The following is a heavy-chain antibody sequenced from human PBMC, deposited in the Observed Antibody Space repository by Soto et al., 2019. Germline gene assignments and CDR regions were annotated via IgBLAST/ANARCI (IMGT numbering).Heavy chain of an antibody. V-gene: IGHV1-69*13. CDR2: IIPIFGTA. CDR1: GGTFSSYA. J-gene: IGHJ4*02. D-gene: IGHD1-7*01. Sequence: GASVKVSCKASGGTFSSYAISWVRQAPGQGLEWMGGIIPIFGTANYAQKFQGRVTITADESTSTAYMELSSLRSEDTAVYYCARDVELLTREGYFDYWGQGTLVTVSS. CDR3: ARDVELLTREGYFDY.